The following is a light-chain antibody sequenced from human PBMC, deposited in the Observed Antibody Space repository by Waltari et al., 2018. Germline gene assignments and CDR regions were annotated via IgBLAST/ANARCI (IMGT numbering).Light chain of an antibody. CDR1: SSDVGGYNY. CDR2: EVS. CDR3: SSYAGSNNLV. J-gene: IGLJ2*01. Sequence: SALTQPPSASGSPVPSVPISCPGTSSDVGGYNYVSWYPLHPGKAPKLMIYEVSKRPAGVPVLFSGSKSGNAASLTVSGLQAEDEADYYCSSYAGSNNLVFGGGTKLTVL. V-gene: IGLV2-8*01.